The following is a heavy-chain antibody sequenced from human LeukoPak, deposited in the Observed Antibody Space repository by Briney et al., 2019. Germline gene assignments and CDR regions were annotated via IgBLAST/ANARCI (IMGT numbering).Heavy chain of an antibody. D-gene: IGHD3-10*01. V-gene: IGHV3-23*01. CDR2: LSSRGDP. Sequence: GGSLRLSCAASGFSFSNNAMDWVRQVPGKGLEWVSGLSSRGDPSYADSVKGRFTISRDTSKNTLYLQMNSLTAEDTAAYFCAKCRVIRGHFFDYWGQGTLVTVSS. CDR1: GFSFSNNA. J-gene: IGHJ4*02. CDR3: AKCRVIRGHFFDY.